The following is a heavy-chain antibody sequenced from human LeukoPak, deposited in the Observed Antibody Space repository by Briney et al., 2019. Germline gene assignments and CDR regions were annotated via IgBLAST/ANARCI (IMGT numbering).Heavy chain of an antibody. CDR1: GGSISSYY. CDR2: IYYSGST. Sequence: SSETLSLTCTVSGGSISSYYWSWIRQPPGKGLEWIGYIYYSGSTNYNPSLKSRVTISVDTSKNQFSLKLSSVTAADTAVYYCARDPGGYDAPFDYWGQGTLVTVSS. CDR3: ARDPGGYDAPFDY. D-gene: IGHD5-12*01. V-gene: IGHV4-59*01. J-gene: IGHJ4*02.